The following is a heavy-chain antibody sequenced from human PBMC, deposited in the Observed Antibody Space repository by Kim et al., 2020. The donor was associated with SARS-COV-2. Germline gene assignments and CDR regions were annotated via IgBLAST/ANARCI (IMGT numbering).Heavy chain of an antibody. CDR3: TTLLRYFDWLAVKYYYGMDV. V-gene: IGHV3-15*01. J-gene: IGHJ6*02. Sequence: GGSLRLSCAASGCTFSNAWMSWVRQAPGKGLEWVGRIKSKTDGGTTDYAAPVKGRFTISRDDSKDTLYLQMNSLKTEDTAVYYCTTLLRYFDWLAVKYYYGMDVWGQGTTVTVSS. D-gene: IGHD3-9*01. CDR1: GCTFSNAW. CDR2: IKSKTDGGTT.